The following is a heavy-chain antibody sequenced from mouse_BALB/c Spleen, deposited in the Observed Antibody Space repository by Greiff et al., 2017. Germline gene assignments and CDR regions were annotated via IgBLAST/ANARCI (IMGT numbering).Heavy chain of an antibody. CDR1: GFTFSSYG. J-gene: IGHJ3*01. CDR2: ISSGGSYT. CDR3: ARGIHYYGLFAY. V-gene: IGHV5-6*01. Sequence: EVQVVESGGDLVKPGGSLKLSCAASGFTFSSYGMSWVRQTPDKRLEWVATISSGGSYTYYPDSVKGRFTISRDNAKNTLYLQMSSLRSEDTAMYYCARGIHYYGLFAYWGQGTLVTVSA. D-gene: IGHD1-2*01.